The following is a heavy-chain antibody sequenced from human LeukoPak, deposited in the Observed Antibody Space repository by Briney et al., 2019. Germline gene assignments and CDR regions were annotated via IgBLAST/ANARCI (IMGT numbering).Heavy chain of an antibody. CDR1: GYTLPSYY. D-gene: IGHD6-25*01. V-gene: IGHV1-46*01. CDR2: INTGGGST. J-gene: IGHJ5*02. Sequence: ASVKVSCKASGYTLPSYYMHWVRQAPGQGLEWMGIINTGGGSTSYAQKFQGRVTMTRDMSTSTAYMELSSLRSEDTAVYYCAAVTYSSGPFDPWGQGTLVTVSS. CDR3: AAVTYSSGPFDP.